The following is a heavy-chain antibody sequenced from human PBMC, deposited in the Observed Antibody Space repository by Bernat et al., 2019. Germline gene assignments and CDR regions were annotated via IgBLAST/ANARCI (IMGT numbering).Heavy chain of an antibody. V-gene: IGHV3-64*04. CDR3: ARDHDFWSGYYTRFDP. D-gene: IGHD3-3*01. CDR2: ISSNGGST. J-gene: IGHJ5*02. CDR1: GFTFSSYA. Sequence: VQLVESGGGLVQPAGSLRLSCSASGFTFSSYAMHWVRQAPGKGLEYVSAISSNGGSTNYADSVKGRFTISRDNSKNTLYLQMNSLRAEDTAVYYCARDHDFWSGYYTRFDPWGQGTLVTVSS.